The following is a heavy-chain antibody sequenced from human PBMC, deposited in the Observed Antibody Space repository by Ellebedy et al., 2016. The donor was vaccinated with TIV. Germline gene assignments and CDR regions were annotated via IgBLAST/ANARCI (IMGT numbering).Heavy chain of an antibody. CDR2: IYYSGST. Sequence: MPSETLSLTCTVSGGSISSYYWSWIRQHPGKGLEWIGYIYYSGSTYYNPSLKSRVTISVDTSKNQFSLKLSSVTAADTAVYYCARRRGYSYGNSLGAFDYWGQGTLVTVSS. D-gene: IGHD5-18*01. V-gene: IGHV4-59*01. CDR1: GGSISSYY. J-gene: IGHJ4*02. CDR3: ARRRGYSYGNSLGAFDY.